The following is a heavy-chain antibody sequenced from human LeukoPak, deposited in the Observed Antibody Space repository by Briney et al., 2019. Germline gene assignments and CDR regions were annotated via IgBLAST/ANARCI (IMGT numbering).Heavy chain of an antibody. CDR2: ISGSGGST. D-gene: IGHD3-10*01. V-gene: IGHV3-23*01. J-gene: IGHJ4*02. CDR1: GFTFSSYA. Sequence: GGPLRLSCAASGFTFSSYAMSWVRQAPGKGLEWVSGISGSGGSTYYADSVKGRFTISRDNSKNTLFLQMNSLRAEDTAVYYCAKSRYDSGSYLIFDYWGQGTLVTVSS. CDR3: AKSRYDSGSYLIFDY.